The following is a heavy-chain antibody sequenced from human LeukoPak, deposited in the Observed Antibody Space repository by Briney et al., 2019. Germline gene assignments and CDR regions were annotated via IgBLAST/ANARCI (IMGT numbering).Heavy chain of an antibody. CDR1: GFTFSDYY. J-gene: IGHJ3*02. CDR3: ARSRGPLQLWYPYDAFDT. Sequence: GGSLRLSCAASGFTFSDYYMSWIRQAPGKGLEWVSYISSSGSTIYYADSVKGRFTISRDNAKNSLYLQMNSLRAEDTAVYYCARSRGPLQLWYPYDAFDTWGQGTMVTVSS. D-gene: IGHD5-18*01. CDR2: ISSSGSTI. V-gene: IGHV3-11*01.